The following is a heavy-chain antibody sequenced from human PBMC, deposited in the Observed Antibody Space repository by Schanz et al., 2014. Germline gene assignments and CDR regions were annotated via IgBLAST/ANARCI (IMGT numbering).Heavy chain of an antibody. V-gene: IGHV3-48*01. D-gene: IGHD3-16*01. J-gene: IGHJ3*01. CDR1: GFTFFTYN. CDR3: TRDRGALINHNDALDL. CDR2: IGSSSTTM. Sequence: EVYLVESGGGLVQPGGSLRLSCAASGFTFFTYNMNWVRQAPGRGLEWISYIGSSSTTMYYADSVKGRFTISRDNAKNSLYLQMNSLRAEDTAVYYCTRDRGALINHNDALDLWGQGTMVSVSS.